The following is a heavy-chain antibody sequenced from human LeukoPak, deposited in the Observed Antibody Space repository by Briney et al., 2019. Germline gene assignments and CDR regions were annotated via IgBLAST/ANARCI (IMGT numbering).Heavy chain of an antibody. Sequence: GGSLRLSCAASGFTFSSYGMHWVRRAPGKGLEWVAVISYDGSNKYYADSVKGRFTISRDNSKNTLYLQMNSLRAEDTAVYYCAKDRSSSPDYWAQGTLVTVSS. CDR1: GFTFSSYG. J-gene: IGHJ4*02. V-gene: IGHV3-30*18. CDR2: ISYDGSNK. CDR3: AKDRSSSPDY. D-gene: IGHD6-13*01.